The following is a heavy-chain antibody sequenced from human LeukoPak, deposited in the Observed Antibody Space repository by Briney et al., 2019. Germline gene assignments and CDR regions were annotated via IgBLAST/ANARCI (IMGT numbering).Heavy chain of an antibody. V-gene: IGHV4-61*01. CDR2: IYYSGST. CDR3: ARDGMRYCTGGVCYTDDAFDI. J-gene: IGHJ3*02. CDR1: GGSVSSGSYY. D-gene: IGHD2-8*02. Sequence: SETLSLTCTVSGGSVSSGSYYWSWIRQPPGKGLEWIGYIYYSGSTNYNPSLKSRVTISVDTSKNQSSLKLSSVTAADTAVYYCARDGMRYCTGGVCYTDDAFDIWGQGTMVTVSS.